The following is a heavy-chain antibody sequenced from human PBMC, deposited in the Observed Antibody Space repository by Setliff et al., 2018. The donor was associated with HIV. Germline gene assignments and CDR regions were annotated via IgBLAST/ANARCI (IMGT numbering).Heavy chain of an antibody. V-gene: IGHV4-39*01. D-gene: IGHD2-2*01. CDR2: IYYSGST. Sequence: SETLSLTCTVSGDSVNDRSYFWGWIRQPPGKGLEWIGSIYYSGSTYYNPSLKSRVTISVDTSKNQVSLKLSSVTAADTAVYYCASRVLGYCRSTSCLNWFDPWGQGTLVTVPS. J-gene: IGHJ5*02. CDR1: GDSVNDRSYF. CDR3: ASRVLGYCRSTSCLNWFDP.